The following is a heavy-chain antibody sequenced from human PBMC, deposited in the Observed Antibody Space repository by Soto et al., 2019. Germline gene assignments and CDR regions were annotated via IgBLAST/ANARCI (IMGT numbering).Heavy chain of an antibody. CDR2: INFNSGGT. V-gene: IGHV1-2*02. CDR1: GFTFTDYY. CDR3: ARDKGPRYYHYGMDV. J-gene: IGHJ6*02. Sequence: GASVKVSCKPSGFTFTDYYIHWVRQAPGQGLEWMGWINFNSGGTNYAQKFQGRVTMTSDTSISAAYTKLSSVYMELSRLRSDDTARYFCARDKGPRYYHYGMDVWGQGTTVTVSS.